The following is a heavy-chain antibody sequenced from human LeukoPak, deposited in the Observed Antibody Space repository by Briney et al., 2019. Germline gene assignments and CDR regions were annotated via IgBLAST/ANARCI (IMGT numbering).Heavy chain of an antibody. D-gene: IGHD6-6*01. CDR1: GGSISSYY. Sequence: SETLSLTCTVSGGSISSYYWSWIRQPPGKGPEWIGYIYYSGSTNYNPSLKSRVTISVDTSKNQFSLKLSSVTAADTAVYYCARVGISARSFDYWGQGTLVTVSS. J-gene: IGHJ4*02. CDR3: ARVGISARSFDY. V-gene: IGHV4-59*12. CDR2: IYYSGST.